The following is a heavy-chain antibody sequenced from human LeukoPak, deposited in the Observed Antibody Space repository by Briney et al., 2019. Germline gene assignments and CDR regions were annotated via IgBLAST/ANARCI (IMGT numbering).Heavy chain of an antibody. CDR2: ISSSSSYI. CDR3: ARDRDDSRLTTDDY. J-gene: IGHJ4*02. V-gene: IGHV3-21*01. CDR1: GFTFSSYS. D-gene: IGHD4-17*01. Sequence: GGSLRPSCAASGFTFSSYSMNWVRQAPGKGLEWVSSISSSSSYIYYADSVKGRFTISRDNAKNSLYLQMNSLRAEDTAVYYCARDRDDSRLTTDDYWGQGTLVSAYS.